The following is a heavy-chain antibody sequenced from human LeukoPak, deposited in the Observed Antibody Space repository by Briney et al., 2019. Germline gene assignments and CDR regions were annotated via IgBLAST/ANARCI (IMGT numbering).Heavy chain of an antibody. CDR1: GFTFNNAW. Sequence: GGSLRLSCAASGFTFNNAWMNWVRQAPGKGLEWVGRIKSKTDGGTTEYAAPVRGRFTISRDDSRNTLHLQMNSLKTEDTAVYYCTTLQMYYYDNSGYYFFDYWGQGTLVTVSS. CDR2: IKSKTDGGTT. CDR3: TTLQMYYYDNSGYYFFDY. J-gene: IGHJ4*02. V-gene: IGHV3-15*01. D-gene: IGHD3-22*01.